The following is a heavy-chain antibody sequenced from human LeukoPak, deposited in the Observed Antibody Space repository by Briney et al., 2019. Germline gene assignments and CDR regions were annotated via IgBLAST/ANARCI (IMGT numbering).Heavy chain of an antibody. CDR3: AKWLVGRYFQH. CDR2: ISGSGGST. Sequence: GGSLRLSCAASGFTFSSYAMSWVRQAPRKGLEWVSAISGSGGSTYYADSVKGRFTISRDNSKNTLYLQVNSLRAEDTAVYYCAKWLVGRYFQHWGQGTLVTVSS. D-gene: IGHD6-19*01. V-gene: IGHV3-23*01. J-gene: IGHJ1*01. CDR1: GFTFSSYA.